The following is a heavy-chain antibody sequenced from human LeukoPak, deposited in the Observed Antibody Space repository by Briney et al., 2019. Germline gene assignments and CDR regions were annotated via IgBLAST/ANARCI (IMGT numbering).Heavy chain of an antibody. Sequence: SETLSLTCSVSGGSVRSGSYYWSWIRQPPGKGLEWIGYIYYSGSTNYNPSLKSRVTISVDTSKNQFSLQLNSVTPEDAAVYYCAREPKWTSGRLSAFDIWGQGTMLTVSS. CDR3: AREPKWTSGRLSAFDI. CDR2: IYYSGST. CDR1: GGSVRSGSYY. D-gene: IGHD3-10*01. V-gene: IGHV4-61*01. J-gene: IGHJ3*02.